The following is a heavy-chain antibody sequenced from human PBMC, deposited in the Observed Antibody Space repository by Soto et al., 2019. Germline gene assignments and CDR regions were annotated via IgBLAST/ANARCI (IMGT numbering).Heavy chain of an antibody. D-gene: IGHD3-22*01. CDR3: ARIGGWYDSSGYYWGLDAFDF. V-gene: IGHV4-59*01. CDR1: GGSISRYY. CDR2: IYYSGST. J-gene: IGHJ3*01. Sequence: SETLSLTCTVSGGSISRYYRSWIRQPPGKGQEWIGYIYYSGSTNYNPSLKSRVTISVDTSKNPFSLKLSSVTADDTGMYYCARIGGWYDSSGYYWGLDAFDFWGQGTMVTVSS.